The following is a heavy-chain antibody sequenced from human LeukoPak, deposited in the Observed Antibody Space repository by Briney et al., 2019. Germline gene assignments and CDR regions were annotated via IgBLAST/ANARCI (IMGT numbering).Heavy chain of an antibody. J-gene: IGHJ4*02. D-gene: IGHD4-23*01. V-gene: IGHV3-11*03. CDR1: GFTFSDYY. Sequence: GGSLRLSCAASGFTFSDYYMGWIRQDPGKGLEWVSYISSSSSYRKYADSVKGRFTISRDNAKNSLYLQMNSLRAEDTAVYYCAAGGNFDYWGQGTLVTVSS. CDR2: ISSSSSYR. CDR3: AAGGNFDY.